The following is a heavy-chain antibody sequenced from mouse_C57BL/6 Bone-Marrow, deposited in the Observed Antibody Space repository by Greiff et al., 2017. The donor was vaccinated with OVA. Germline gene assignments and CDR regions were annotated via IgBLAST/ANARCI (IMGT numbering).Heavy chain of an antibody. V-gene: IGHV5-6*01. D-gene: IGHD1-1*01. J-gene: IGHJ2*01. CDR3: ARHGDYGSFFDY. CDR1: GFTFSSYG. Sequence: EVMLVESGGDSVKPGGSLKLSCAASGFTFSSYGMSWVRQTPDKRLEWVATISSGGSYTYYPDSVKGRFTISRDNAKNTLYLQMSSLKSEDTAMYYCARHGDYGSFFDYWGQGTTLTVSS. CDR2: ISSGGSYT.